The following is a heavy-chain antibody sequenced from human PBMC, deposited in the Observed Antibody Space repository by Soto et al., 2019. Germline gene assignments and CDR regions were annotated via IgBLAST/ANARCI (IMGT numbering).Heavy chain of an antibody. Sequence: SVKVSCKTSGGTFSSYAISWVRQAPGQGLEWMGGIIPIFGTANYAQKFQGRVTITADESTSTAYMELSSLRSEDTAVYYCARDTRHYYDSSGYFPPDAFDIWGQGTMVTVSS. CDR3: ARDTRHYYDSSGYFPPDAFDI. J-gene: IGHJ3*02. V-gene: IGHV1-69*13. CDR1: GGTFSSYA. CDR2: IIPIFGTA. D-gene: IGHD3-22*01.